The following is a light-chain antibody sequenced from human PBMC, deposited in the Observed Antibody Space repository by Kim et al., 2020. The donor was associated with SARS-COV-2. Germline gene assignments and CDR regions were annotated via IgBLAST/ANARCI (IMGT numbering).Light chain of an antibody. V-gene: IGKV3-20*01. CDR2: GAS. J-gene: IGKJ1*01. Sequence: EIVLTQSPGTLSLSPGERATLSRRASQSVSSTSLAWYQHKPGQAPRLLIYGASTRATGIPDRFSGSGSGTDFSLTISRLEPEDFAVYYCQQYDNSRTFGQGTKVDIK. CDR1: QSVSSTS. CDR3: QQYDNSRT.